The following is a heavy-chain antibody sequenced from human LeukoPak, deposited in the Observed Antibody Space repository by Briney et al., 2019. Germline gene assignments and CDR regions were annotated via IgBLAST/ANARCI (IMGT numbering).Heavy chain of an antibody. V-gene: IGHV3-33*08. CDR3: ARADETTSHYSYFHH. CDR1: GFTFSNYC. D-gene: IGHD2-2*01. J-gene: IGHJ1*01. CDR2: IWADGYKK. Sequence: PGGSLTLSCAASGFTFSNYCMHWIRQAPGNGLEWVAVIWADGYKKYYAESVKGRFTVSRDTSKNTLYLQMNSPRAEDTAVYYCARADETTSHYSYFHHWGQGTLVTVSS.